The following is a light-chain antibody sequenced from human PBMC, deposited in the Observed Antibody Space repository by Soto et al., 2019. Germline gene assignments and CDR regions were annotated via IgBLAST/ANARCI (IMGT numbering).Light chain of an antibody. V-gene: IGLV2-14*03. Sequence: HSVLTKAASGSRVPGGGITISKTRTSSDVGGYNYVSWYQHHPGKAPKLIIFDVSNRPSGVSNPFSGSKSGNTASLTISGLQPEDEADYYCSSYTTSNTRQIVFGTGTKVTVL. CDR3: SSYTTSNTRQIV. CDR1: SSDVGGYNY. CDR2: DVS. J-gene: IGLJ1*01.